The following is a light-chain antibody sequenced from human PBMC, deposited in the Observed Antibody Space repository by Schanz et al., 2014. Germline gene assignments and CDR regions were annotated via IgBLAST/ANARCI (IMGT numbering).Light chain of an antibody. CDR2: GAS. Sequence: IVMTQSPATLSVSPGERATLSCRASKSVNSHLAWYQQKPGQAPRLLIYGASSRAPGIPDRFSGSGSGTDFTLTISRLEPEDFAVYYCQQYGSSPCTFGQGTKLEIK. CDR1: KSVNSH. V-gene: IGKV3-20*01. CDR3: QQYGSSPCT. J-gene: IGKJ2*02.